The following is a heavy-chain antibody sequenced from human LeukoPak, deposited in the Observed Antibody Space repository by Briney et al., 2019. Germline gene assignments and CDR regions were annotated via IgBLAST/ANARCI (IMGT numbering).Heavy chain of an antibody. J-gene: IGHJ4*02. CDR3: ARVGPATAFDY. Sequence: PGGSLRLSCATSGFIFSSYSMNWVRQAPGKGLEYVSAINYKGGPTYYADSVKGRFTISRDNSKNTLYLQMASLRDEDMGVYYCARVGPATAFDYWGQGTQVTVSS. CDR2: INYKGGPT. CDR1: GFIFSSYS. V-gene: IGHV3-64*02.